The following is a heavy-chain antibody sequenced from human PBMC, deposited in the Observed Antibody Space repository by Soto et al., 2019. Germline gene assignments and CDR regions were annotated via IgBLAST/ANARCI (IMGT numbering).Heavy chain of an antibody. Sequence: GAGVNVSCKPSGCTFSRYAISWVRQAPRQGLEWMGSIIPNFGTANYAKKFQGRVTITADKSTSTAYMELSSLGSEDTAVYYCAIKYRSFVIYYSGMDDWGQGTPVTVSS. CDR3: AIKYRSFVIYYSGMDD. CDR1: GCTFSRYA. D-gene: IGHD6-13*01. J-gene: IGHJ6*02. CDR2: IIPNFGTA. V-gene: IGHV1-69*06.